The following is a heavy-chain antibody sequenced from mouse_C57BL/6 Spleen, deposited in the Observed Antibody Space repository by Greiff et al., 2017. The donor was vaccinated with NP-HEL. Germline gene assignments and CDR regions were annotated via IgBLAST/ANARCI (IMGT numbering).Heavy chain of an antibody. CDR1: GFTFSDYG. J-gene: IGHJ2*01. CDR3: ARRSYSNYFDY. Sequence: VQLQESGGGLVKPGGSLKLSCAASGFTFSDYGMHWVRQAPEKGLEWVAYISSGSSTIYYADTVKGRFTISRDNAKNTLFLQMTCLRSEDTAMYYCARRSYSNYFDYWGQGTTLTVSS. CDR2: ISSGSSTI. D-gene: IGHD2-5*01. V-gene: IGHV5-17*01.